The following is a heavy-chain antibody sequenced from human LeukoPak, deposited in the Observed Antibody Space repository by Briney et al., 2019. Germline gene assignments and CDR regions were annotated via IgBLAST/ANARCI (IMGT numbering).Heavy chain of an antibody. J-gene: IGHJ5*02. Sequence: SETLSLTCTVSGGSISSNSYYWGWIRQPPGKGLEWIGSIYYSGSTYYNPSLKSRVTISVDTSKNQFSLKLSSVTAADTAVYYCARGNLAAAGTYDPWGQGPLVTVSS. D-gene: IGHD6-13*01. CDR3: ARGNLAAAGTYDP. CDR2: IYYSGST. CDR1: GGSISSNSYY. V-gene: IGHV4-39*07.